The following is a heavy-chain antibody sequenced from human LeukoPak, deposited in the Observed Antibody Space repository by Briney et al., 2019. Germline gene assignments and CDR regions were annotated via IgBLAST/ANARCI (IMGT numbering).Heavy chain of an antibody. CDR1: GASVSSGHFY. J-gene: IGHJ4*02. CDR2: IYSRGST. Sequence: SETLSLTCTISGASVSSGHFYWSWIRQPPGRGLEWIGYIYSRGSTNFNPSLKSRVTISVDTSKNQFSLRLTSVTAADTAVYYCARGHSPYNNGFFQYWGLGTLVTVSS. D-gene: IGHD4-11*01. CDR3: ARGHSPYNNGFFQY. V-gene: IGHV4-61*01.